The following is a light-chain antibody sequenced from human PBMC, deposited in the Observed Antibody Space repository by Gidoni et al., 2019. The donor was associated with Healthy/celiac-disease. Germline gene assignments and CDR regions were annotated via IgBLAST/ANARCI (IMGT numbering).Light chain of an antibody. Sequence: DHQTTQSPSSLSATVGDRVTITCRARQSISIQSKWYQQKPGKAPKLLIYPASCLESGVPSMFSVSGSGTYFTLTRSILQPEDCATYYGQQSYRTPRGSFXXXIKLGIK. V-gene: IGKV1-39*01. J-gene: IGKJ2*04. CDR2: PAS. CDR3: QQSYRTPRGS. CDR1: QSISIQ.